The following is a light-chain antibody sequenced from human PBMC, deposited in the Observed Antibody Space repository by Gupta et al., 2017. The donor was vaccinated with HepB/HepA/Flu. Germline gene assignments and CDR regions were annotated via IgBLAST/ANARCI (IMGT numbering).Light chain of an antibody. CDR3: QQRDQWPVT. J-gene: IGKJ5*01. CDR2: GAS. CDR1: QSLRAT. Sequence: IAMPQSPATLSVSQGERATLSCRATQSLRATLAWYQQKPGQAPRVVIYGASTRADGIPDRFSGSGSGTEFTLTINSPQSEDFAVYCCQQRDQWPVTFGQGTLLDMK. V-gene: IGKV3-15*01.